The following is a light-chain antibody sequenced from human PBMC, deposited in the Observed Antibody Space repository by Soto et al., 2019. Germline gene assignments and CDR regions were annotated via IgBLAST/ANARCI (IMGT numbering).Light chain of an antibody. CDR1: QSVSSD. Sequence: EIVMTQSPATLSVSPGERATLSCRTSQSVSSDLAWYQHKPGQAPRLLIYGSSTRATGIPARFSGSGSGTEFTLTISSLQSEDFAVYYCQQYNNWPRTFGQGTKLDIK. V-gene: IGKV3-15*01. CDR3: QQYNNWPRT. CDR2: GSS. J-gene: IGKJ2*01.